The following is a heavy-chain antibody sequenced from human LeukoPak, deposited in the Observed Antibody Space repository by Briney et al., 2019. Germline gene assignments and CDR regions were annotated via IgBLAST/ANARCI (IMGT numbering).Heavy chain of an antibody. V-gene: IGHV4-38-2*02. CDR2: IYHSGST. D-gene: IGHD5-18*01. J-gene: IGHJ4*02. CDR1: GYSISSGYY. Sequence: PSETLSLTCTVSGYSISSGYYWGWIRQPPGKGLEWIGSIYHSGSTYYNPSLKSRVTISVDTSKNQLSLKLSSVTAADTAVYYCARGDTGFDYWGQGTLVTVSS. CDR3: ARGDTGFDY.